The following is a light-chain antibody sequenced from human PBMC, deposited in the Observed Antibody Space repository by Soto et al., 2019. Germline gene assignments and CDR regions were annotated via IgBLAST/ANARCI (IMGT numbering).Light chain of an antibody. J-gene: IGLJ2*01. CDR1: SSDVGGYNY. Sequence: QSALTQPASVSGSPGQSITISCTGTSSDVGGYNYVSWYQQHPGRAPKVMIYDVSSRPSGVSNRFSGSKSGNTASLTISGLQAEDEADYYCRSYSSSITLRLFGGGTKVTVL. CDR2: DVS. CDR3: RSYSSSITLRL. V-gene: IGLV2-14*01.